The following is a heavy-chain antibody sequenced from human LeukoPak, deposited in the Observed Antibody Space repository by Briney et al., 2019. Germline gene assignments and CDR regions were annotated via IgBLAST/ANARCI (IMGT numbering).Heavy chain of an antibody. CDR1: GFTFSNFW. CDR3: ARGDDFSGDH. J-gene: IGHJ4*02. D-gene: IGHD1-1*01. Sequence: GSLRLSCAVSGFTFSNFWMSWVRQAPGRGLEWVANIHPEGNEKYHVESVKGRFTISRDNTKNLLFLQMNGLRVEETAVYYCARGDDFSGDHWGQGTLVTVSS. V-gene: IGHV3-7*04. CDR2: IHPEGNEK.